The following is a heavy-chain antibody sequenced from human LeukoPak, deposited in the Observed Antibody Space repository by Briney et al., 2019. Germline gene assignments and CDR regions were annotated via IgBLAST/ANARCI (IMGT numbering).Heavy chain of an antibody. V-gene: IGHV4-34*01. Sequence: SETLSLTCAVYGGSFSGYYRSWIRQPPGKGLEWIGEINHSGSTNYNPSLKSRVTISVDMSKNQFSLKLSSVTAADTAVYYCARHGWEVYCSSTSCPYGSWGQGNLVTVSS. D-gene: IGHD2-2*01. CDR2: INHSGST. CDR3: ARHGWEVYCSSTSCPYGS. CDR1: GGSFSGYY. J-gene: IGHJ4*02.